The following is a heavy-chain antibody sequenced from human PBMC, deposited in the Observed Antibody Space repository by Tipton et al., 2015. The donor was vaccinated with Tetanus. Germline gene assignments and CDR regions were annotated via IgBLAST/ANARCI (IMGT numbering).Heavy chain of an antibody. CDR3: ARGSVRGVMDY. CDR1: GVSMNEYY. V-gene: IGHV4-59*01. J-gene: IGHJ4*02. CDR2: SYSTWSA. Sequence: TLSLTCTVSGVSMNEYYWTWIRQPPGKGLEWIGYSYSTWSATYHPSLESRLILSVDTSKKQSSLRLTSVTAADTATYYCARGSVRGVMDYWGQGILVTVSS. D-gene: IGHD3-10*01.